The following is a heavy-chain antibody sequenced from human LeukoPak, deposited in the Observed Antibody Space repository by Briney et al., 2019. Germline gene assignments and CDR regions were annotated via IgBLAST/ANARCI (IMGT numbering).Heavy chain of an antibody. V-gene: IGHV3-73*01. CDR2: IRSKANSYAA. Sequence: GGSLRLSCAASGFTFSGSAMHWVRQASGKGLEWVGRIRSKANSYAAAYAASVKGRFTISRDDSKNTAYLQMNSLKTEDTAVYYCTRPGIAVAGSDYWGQGTLVTVSS. J-gene: IGHJ4*02. D-gene: IGHD6-19*01. CDR3: TRPGIAVAGSDY. CDR1: GFTFSGSA.